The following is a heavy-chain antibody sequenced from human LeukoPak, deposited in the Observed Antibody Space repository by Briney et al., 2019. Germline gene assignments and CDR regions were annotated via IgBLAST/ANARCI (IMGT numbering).Heavy chain of an antibody. D-gene: IGHD3-10*01. Sequence: GGSLRLSCAAPGFTFDDYAMHWVRQAPGKGLEWVSGISWNSGSIGYADSVKGRFTISRDNAKNSLYLQMNSLRAEDTALYYCAKAYNSGSGSYSEFDYWGQETVVSVSS. CDR1: GFTFDDYA. V-gene: IGHV3-9*01. CDR3: AKAYNSGSGSYSEFDY. J-gene: IGHJ4*02. CDR2: ISWNSGSI.